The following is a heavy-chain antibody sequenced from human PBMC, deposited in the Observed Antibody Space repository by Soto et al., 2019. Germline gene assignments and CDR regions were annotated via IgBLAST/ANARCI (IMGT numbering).Heavy chain of an antibody. Sequence: QVQLVQSGPEVQKSGASVKVSCKTSGYIFNNFGITWVRQAPGLGPEWLGWISSKTGTINFAQKFQDRVTLTTDTSTSTAYMELTSLTFDDAVVYFCARDFDFDIDYWGQVTLVNVS. D-gene: IGHD3-9*01. CDR2: ISSKTGTI. CDR1: GYIFNNFG. V-gene: IGHV1-18*01. CDR3: ARDFDFDIDY. J-gene: IGHJ4*02.